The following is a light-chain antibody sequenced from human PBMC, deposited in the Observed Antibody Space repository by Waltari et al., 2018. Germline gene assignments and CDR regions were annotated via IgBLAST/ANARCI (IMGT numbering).Light chain of an antibody. J-gene: IGKJ2*01. CDR3: QQYSSFST. Sequence: DNQMTQSTYNTSASVGDRVTISCRARQSVGTWLAWYQQKPGKAPKLLIYMASSLESGVPSRFSGSGSGTDFTLTISSLQPDDFATYSCQQYSSFSTFGQGTKV. CDR2: MAS. CDR1: QSVGTW. V-gene: IGKV1-5*03.